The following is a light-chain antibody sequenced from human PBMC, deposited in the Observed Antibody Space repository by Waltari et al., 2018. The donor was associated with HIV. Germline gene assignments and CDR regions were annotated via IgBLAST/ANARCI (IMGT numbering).Light chain of an antibody. CDR3: MHGQQTPV. CDR2: LGS. V-gene: IGKV2-28*01. Sequence: MIQSPDSLAVSPGEPASISFRSSQNLLHTNGHNYLDWYLQRPGQAPELLIYLGSQRASGVPDRIAGSGSGTSFILKINRVEAEDVGVYYCMHGQQTPVFGQGTKVEIK. CDR1: QNLLHTNGHNY. J-gene: IGKJ1*01.